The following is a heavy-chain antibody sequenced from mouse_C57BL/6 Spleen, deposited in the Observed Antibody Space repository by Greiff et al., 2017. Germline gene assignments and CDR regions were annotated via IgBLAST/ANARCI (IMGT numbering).Heavy chain of an antibody. V-gene: IGHV1-82*01. CDR3: AGYYGSSPFAY. J-gene: IGHJ3*01. CDR1: GYAFSSSW. D-gene: IGHD1-1*01. CDR2: IYPGDGDT. Sequence: QVQLQQSGPELVKPGASVKISCKASGYAFSSSWMNWVKQRPGKGLEWIGRIYPGDGDTNYNGKFKGKATLTADKSSSTAYMQLSSLTSEDSAVYFCAGYYGSSPFAYWGQGTLVTVSA.